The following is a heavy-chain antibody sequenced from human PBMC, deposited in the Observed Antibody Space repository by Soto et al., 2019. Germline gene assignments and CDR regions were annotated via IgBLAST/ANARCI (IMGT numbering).Heavy chain of an antibody. J-gene: IGHJ5*02. CDR3: ARHLRAVAGTDWFDP. CDR1: GYSFTSYW. D-gene: IGHD6-19*01. Sequence: PGESLRISCKGSGYSFTSYWISWVRQMPGKGLEWMGRIDPSDSYTNYSPSFQGHVTISADKSISTAYLQWSSLKASDTAMYYCARHLRAVAGTDWFDPWGQGTLVTVSS. V-gene: IGHV5-10-1*01. CDR2: IDPSDSYT.